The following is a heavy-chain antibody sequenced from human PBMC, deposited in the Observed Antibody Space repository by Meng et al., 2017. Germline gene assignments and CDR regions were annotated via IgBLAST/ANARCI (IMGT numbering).Heavy chain of an antibody. Sequence: QVKLQESGPGLVKPSQTLSLPCTVSGGSISSGGYYWSWIRQHPGKGLEWIGYIYYSGSTYYNPSLKSRVTISVDTSKNQFSLKLSSVTAADTAVYYCARDLHYGSGSYNWFDPWGQGTLVTVSS. V-gene: IGHV4-31*03. CDR3: ARDLHYGSGSYNWFDP. D-gene: IGHD3-10*01. J-gene: IGHJ5*02. CDR2: IYYSGST. CDR1: GGSISSGGYY.